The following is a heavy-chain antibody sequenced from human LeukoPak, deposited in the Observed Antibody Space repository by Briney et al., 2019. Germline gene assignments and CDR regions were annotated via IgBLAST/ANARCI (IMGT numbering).Heavy chain of an antibody. V-gene: IGHV3-33*06. CDR2: IWYDGSNK. J-gene: IGHJ4*02. CDR3: AKDGDQADDSSGFDY. Sequence: GGSLRLSCAASGFTFSSYGMHWVRQAPGKGLEWVAVIWYDGSNKYYADSVKGRFTISRDNYKNTLYLQMNSLRAEDTAVYYCAKDGDQADDSSGFDYWGQGTLVTVSS. D-gene: IGHD3-22*01. CDR1: GFTFSSYG.